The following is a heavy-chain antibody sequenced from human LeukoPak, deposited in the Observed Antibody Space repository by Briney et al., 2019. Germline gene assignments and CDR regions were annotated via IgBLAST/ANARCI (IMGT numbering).Heavy chain of an antibody. CDR3: AREGRAVNFDY. V-gene: IGHV3-21*01. CDR1: GFSFSGYT. J-gene: IGHJ4*02. Sequence: GGSLRLSCTASGFSFSGYTMNWVRQAPGKGLEWVSCMSSSSTYIYYADSVKGRFTISRDNAKNSLYLQMNSLRAEDTAVYYCAREGRAVNFDYWGQGTLVTVSS. D-gene: IGHD3-10*01. CDR2: MSSSSTYI.